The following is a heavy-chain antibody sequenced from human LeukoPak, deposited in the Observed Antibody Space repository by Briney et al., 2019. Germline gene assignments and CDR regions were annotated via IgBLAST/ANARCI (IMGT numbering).Heavy chain of an antibody. CDR2: ISSSSSYI. D-gene: IGHD1-26*01. Sequence: GGSLRLSCAASGFTFSDYSMNWVRQAPGKGLEWVSSISSSSSYIFYADSVRGRFSISRDNAKNSLYLRMNSLRAEDTAVYYCARGATVHIFDYWGQGTLVTVSS. V-gene: IGHV3-21*01. CDR3: ARGATVHIFDY. CDR1: GFTFSDYS. J-gene: IGHJ4*02.